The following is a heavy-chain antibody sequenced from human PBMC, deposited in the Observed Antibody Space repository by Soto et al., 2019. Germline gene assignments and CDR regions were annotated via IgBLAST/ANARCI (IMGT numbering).Heavy chain of an antibody. V-gene: IGHV3-7*01. J-gene: IGHJ4*02. D-gene: IGHD5-18*01. CDR2: VKQDGSEE. Sequence: EVQLVESGGGLVQPGGSLRLSCAASGYSISTYWMSWVRQAPGKGLEWVANVKQDGSEEYYVDSVKGRFTISRDHAKNSLYLQMNSLRAEDTAVYYCAALDTAMVKTAGYWGQGKLVTVSS. CDR1: GYSISTYW. CDR3: AALDTAMVKTAGY.